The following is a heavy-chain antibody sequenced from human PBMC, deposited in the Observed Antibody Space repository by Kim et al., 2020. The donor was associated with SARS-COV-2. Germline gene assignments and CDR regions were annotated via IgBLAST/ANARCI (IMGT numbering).Heavy chain of an antibody. Sequence: GGSLRLSCAASGFTFSDSPIHWVRQASGKGLDWVGRIRNKANSFATAYAASAKGRFTISRDDSKNTAYLQMNSLKTEDTAVYYCTRSYASGKYYNGAYYYYGMGVWGQGPTVTVSS. CDR1: GFTFSDSP. CDR3: TRSYASGKYYNGAYYYYGMGV. J-gene: IGHJ6*02. CDR2: IRNKANSFAT. V-gene: IGHV3-73*01. D-gene: IGHD3-10*01.